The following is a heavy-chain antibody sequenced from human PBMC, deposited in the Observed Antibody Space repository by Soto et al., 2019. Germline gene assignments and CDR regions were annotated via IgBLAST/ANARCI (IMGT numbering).Heavy chain of an antibody. CDR2: ITSGRSAI. V-gene: IGHV3-48*01. CDR1: EFTFSTYS. Sequence: PGGSLRLSCAASEFTFSTYSFNWVRQAPGKGLEWVSYITSGRSAIYYADSVKGRFTISRDNAKNSLYLQMNSLRADDTAVYYCARLRNYGMDVWGQGTTVTVSS. CDR3: ARLRNYGMDV. J-gene: IGHJ6*02. D-gene: IGHD3-10*01.